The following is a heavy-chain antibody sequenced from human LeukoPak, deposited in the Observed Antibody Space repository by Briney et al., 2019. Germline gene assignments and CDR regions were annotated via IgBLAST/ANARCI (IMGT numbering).Heavy chain of an antibody. CDR1: GYTFTDYY. V-gene: IGHV1-2*06. Sequence: GASVKVSCKASGYTFTDYYMHWVRQAPGQGLEWMGRINPNSGGTDYAQKFQGRVTVTRDTSITTAYMELSRLRSDDTAVYYCARHDFWSGYPTDYWGQGTLVTVSS. D-gene: IGHD3-3*01. J-gene: IGHJ4*02. CDR3: ARHDFWSGYPTDY. CDR2: INPNSGGT.